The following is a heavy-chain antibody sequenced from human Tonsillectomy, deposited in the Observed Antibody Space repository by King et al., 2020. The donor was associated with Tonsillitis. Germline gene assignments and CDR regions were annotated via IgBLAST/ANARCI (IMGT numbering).Heavy chain of an antibody. Sequence: QLVQSGGVSVQPGRSLRLSCTASGFTFGDYAMNWVRQAPGKELEWVGFIRSKAYGGTTEYAASVKGRFTISRDDSKSIAYLQMNSLISEDTAVYYCTRGPGGLTKLNPGQDYWGQGTLVTVSS. CDR3: TRGPGGLTKLNPGQDY. D-gene: IGHD3-10*01. J-gene: IGHJ4*02. V-gene: IGHV3-49*04. CDR2: IRSKAYGGTT. CDR1: GFTFGDYA.